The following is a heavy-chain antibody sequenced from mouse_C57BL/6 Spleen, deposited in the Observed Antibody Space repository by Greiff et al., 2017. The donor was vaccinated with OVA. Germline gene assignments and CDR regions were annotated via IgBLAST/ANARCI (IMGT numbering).Heavy chain of an antibody. Sequence: VQLQQSGPELVKPGASVKISCKASGYSFTGYYMNWVKQSPEKSLEWIGEINPSTGGTTYNQKFKAKATLTVDKSSSTAYMQLKSLTSEDSAVYYCARSHYGNYGFAYWGQGTLVTVSA. CDR1: GYSFTGYY. CDR2: INPSTGGT. V-gene: IGHV1-42*01. CDR3: ARSHYGNYGFAY. J-gene: IGHJ3*01. D-gene: IGHD2-1*01.